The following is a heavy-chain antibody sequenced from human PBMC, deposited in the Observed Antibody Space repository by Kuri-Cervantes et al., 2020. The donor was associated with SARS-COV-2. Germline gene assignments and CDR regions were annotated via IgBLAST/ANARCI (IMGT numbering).Heavy chain of an antibody. CDR1: GSTFSSYG. V-gene: IGHV3-21*01. Sequence: GESLKISCAASGSTFSSYGMHWVRQAPGKGLEWVSSISNANYIYQLDSLKGRFTISRDVAKNTLYLEMNRLRAEDTAVYYCARGCGGDCYDFDLWGQGTLVTVSS. D-gene: IGHD2-21*02. CDR2: ISNANYI. J-gene: IGHJ4*01. CDR3: ARGCGGDCYDFDL.